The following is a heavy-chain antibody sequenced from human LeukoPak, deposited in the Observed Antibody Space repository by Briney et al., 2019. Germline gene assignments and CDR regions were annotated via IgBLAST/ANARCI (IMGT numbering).Heavy chain of an antibody. CDR3: ARGVPRYYYYYMDV. J-gene: IGHJ6*03. D-gene: IGHD6-6*01. CDR2: IYYSGST. V-gene: IGHV4-59*08. Sequence: SETLSLTCTVSGGSTSSYYWSWIRQPPGRGLEWIGYIYYSGSTNYNPSLKSRVTISVDTSKNQFSLKLSSVTAADTAVYYCARGVPRYYYYYMDVWGKGTTVTVSS. CDR1: GGSTSSYY.